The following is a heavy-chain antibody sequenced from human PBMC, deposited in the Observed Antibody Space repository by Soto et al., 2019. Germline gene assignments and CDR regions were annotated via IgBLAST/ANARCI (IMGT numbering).Heavy chain of an antibody. CDR3: ARMWSYDSSGYADAFDI. Sequence: PSETLSLTCTVSGGSISSGGYYWSWIRQHPGKGLEWIGYIYYSGSTYYNTSLKSRVTISVDTSKNQFSLKLSSVTAADTAVYYCARMWSYDSSGYADAFDIWGQGTMVTVSS. CDR1: GGSISSGGYY. D-gene: IGHD3-22*01. V-gene: IGHV4-31*02. CDR2: IYYSGST. J-gene: IGHJ3*02.